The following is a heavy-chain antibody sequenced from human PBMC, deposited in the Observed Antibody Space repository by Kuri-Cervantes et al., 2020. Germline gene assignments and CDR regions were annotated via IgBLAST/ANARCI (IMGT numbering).Heavy chain of an antibody. D-gene: IGHD2-2*01. Sequence: SETLSLTCTVSGGSVSSGSYYWSWIRQPPGKGLEWIGYIYYSGSTNYNPSLKSRVTISVDTSKNQFSLKLSSVTAADTAVYYCARAFVVVPFSWFDPWGQGTLVTVSS. CDR3: ARAFVVVPFSWFDP. CDR2: IYYSGST. CDR1: GGSVSSGSYY. J-gene: IGHJ5*02. V-gene: IGHV4-61*01.